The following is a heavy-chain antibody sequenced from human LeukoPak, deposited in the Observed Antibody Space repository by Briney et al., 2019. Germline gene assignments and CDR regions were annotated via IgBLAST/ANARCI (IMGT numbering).Heavy chain of an antibody. D-gene: IGHD6-19*01. CDR2: INPNSGGT. CDR3: ARDSSGWYGNYMDV. CDR1: GYTFTGYY. J-gene: IGHJ6*03. V-gene: IGHV1-2*02. Sequence: ASVKVSCKASGYTFTGYYMHWVRQAPAQGLEWMGWINPNSGGTNYAQKFQGRVTMTRDTSISTAYMELSRLRSDDTAVYYCARDSSGWYGNYMDVWGKGTTVTVSS.